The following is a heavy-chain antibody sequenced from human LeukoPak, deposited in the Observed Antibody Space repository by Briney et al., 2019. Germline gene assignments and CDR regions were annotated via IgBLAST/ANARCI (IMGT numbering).Heavy chain of an antibody. CDR3: ARPYYYDSRIDP. D-gene: IGHD3-22*01. J-gene: IGHJ5*02. CDR2: MYYSGST. CDR1: GGSISSGDYY. Sequence: TLSLTCTVSGGSISSGDYYWSWIRQPPGKGLEWIAYMYYSGSTYYNPSLKSRVTMSADTSKNQLSLKLSSVTAADTAVYYCARPYYYDSRIDPWGQGILVTVSS. V-gene: IGHV4-30-4*01.